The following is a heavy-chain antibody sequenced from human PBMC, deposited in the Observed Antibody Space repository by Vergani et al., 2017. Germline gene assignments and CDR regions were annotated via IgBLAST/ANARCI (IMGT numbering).Heavy chain of an antibody. V-gene: IGHV1-24*01. Sequence: QVQLVQSGAEVKKPGASVKVSCKVSGYTLTELSMHWVRQAPGKGLEWMGGFDPEDGETIYAQKFQGRVTMTEDTSTDTAYMELSSLRSEDTAVYYCARDIRMSDSSGYYYAALDYWGQGTLVTVSS. D-gene: IGHD3-22*01. CDR2: FDPEDGET. CDR1: GYTLTELS. J-gene: IGHJ4*02. CDR3: ARDIRMSDSSGYYYAALDY.